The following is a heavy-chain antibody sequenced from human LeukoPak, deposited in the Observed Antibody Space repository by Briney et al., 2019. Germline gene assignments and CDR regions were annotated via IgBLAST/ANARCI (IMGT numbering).Heavy chain of an antibody. CDR2: IYSGDSNT. CDR1: GYSFTTYW. D-gene: IGHD3-22*01. V-gene: IGHV5-51*01. CDR3: ARSGLHYYDKNSVRWNAFDI. J-gene: IGHJ3*02. Sequence: GESLKISCQASGYSFTTYWIAWVRQTPGKGLEWMGIIYSGDSNTKYSPSFQGQVTISVDKSLNIAYLQLSSLKASDTAMYYCARSGLHYYDKNSVRWNAFDIWGQGTMVTVSS.